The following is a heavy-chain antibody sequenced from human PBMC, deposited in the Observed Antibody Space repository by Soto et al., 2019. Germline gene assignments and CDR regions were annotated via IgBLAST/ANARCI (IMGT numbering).Heavy chain of an antibody. CDR2: IYYSGST. J-gene: IGHJ6*02. V-gene: IGHV4-30-4*02. CDR1: GRSISIGNFH. Sequence: SDTLSPTFISSGRSISIGNFHWRWTLHPPGKGLEWIGYIYYSGSTYYNPSLKSRVTISVDTSKNQFSLKLSSVTAADTAVYYCARALYSSFPRYYYYGMDVWGQGTTVS. D-gene: IGHD4-4*01. CDR3: ARALYSSFPRYYYYGMDV.